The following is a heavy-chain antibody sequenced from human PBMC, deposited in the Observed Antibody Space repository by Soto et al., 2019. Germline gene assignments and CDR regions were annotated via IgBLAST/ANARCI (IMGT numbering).Heavy chain of an antibody. CDR3: ALTYYGSGSYYNVRWFDP. CDR1: GFSLSTSGVG. CDR2: IYWDDDK. Sequence: QITLKESGPTLVKPTQTLTLTCTFSGFSLSTSGVGVGWIRQPPGKALECLALIYWDDDKRYSPSLKSRLTITKDTSKNQVVLTMTNMDPVDTATYYCALTYYGSGSYYNVRWFDPWGQGTLVTVSS. J-gene: IGHJ5*02. V-gene: IGHV2-5*02. D-gene: IGHD3-10*01.